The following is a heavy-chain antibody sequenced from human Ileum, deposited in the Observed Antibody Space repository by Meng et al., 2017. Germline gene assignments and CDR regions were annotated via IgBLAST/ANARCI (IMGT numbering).Heavy chain of an antibody. CDR1: GYTFTSYG. CDR3: ARRSSGYQAGLNLNDY. Sequence: QVSLVQTGAEVKKPGASVKVSCKASGYTFTSYGISWVRQAPGQGLEYMGWISGYNGNTNYVEKFQGRVTMTTDTSTRTAYMELRSLRSDDTAVYYCARRSSGYQAGLNLNDYWGQGTLVTVSS. J-gene: IGHJ4*02. CDR2: ISGYNGNT. V-gene: IGHV1-18*01. D-gene: IGHD3-22*01.